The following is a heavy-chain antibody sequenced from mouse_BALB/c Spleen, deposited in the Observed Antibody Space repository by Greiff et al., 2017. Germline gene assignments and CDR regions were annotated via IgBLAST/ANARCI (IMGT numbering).Heavy chain of an antibody. D-gene: IGHD4-1*01. CDR3: ASLTGTYYFDY. CDR2: IRNKANGYTT. V-gene: IGHV7-3*02. CDR1: GFTFTDYY. Sequence: EVNLVESGGGLVQPGGSLRLSCATSGFTFTDYYMSWVRQPPGKALEWLGFIRNKANGYTTEYSASVKGRFTISRDNSQSILYLQMNTLRAEDSATYYCASLTGTYYFDYWGQGTTLTVSS. J-gene: IGHJ2*01.